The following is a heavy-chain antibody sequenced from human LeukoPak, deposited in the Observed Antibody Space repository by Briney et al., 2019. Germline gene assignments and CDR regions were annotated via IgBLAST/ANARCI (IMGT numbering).Heavy chain of an antibody. V-gene: IGHV3-23*01. CDR3: AKIPARYNWNVWVDYFDY. CDR1: GFTFSSYA. Sequence: GGSLRLSCAASGFTFSSYAMSWVCQAPGKGLEWVSAISGSGGSTYYADSVKGRFTISRDNSKNTLYLQMNSLRAEDTAVYYCAKIPARYNWNVWVDYFDYWGQGTLVTVSS. D-gene: IGHD1-1*01. CDR2: ISGSGGST. J-gene: IGHJ4*02.